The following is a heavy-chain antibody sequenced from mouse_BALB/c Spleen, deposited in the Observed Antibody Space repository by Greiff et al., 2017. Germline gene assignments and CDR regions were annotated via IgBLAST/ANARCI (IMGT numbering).Heavy chain of an antibody. D-gene: IGHD2-14*01. V-gene: IGHV5-6-5*01. CDR3: ARGEVRRADAMDY. J-gene: IGHJ4*01. CDR2: ISSGGST. CDR1: GFTFSSYA. Sequence: DVMLVESGGGLVKPGGSLKLSCAASGFTFSSYAMSWVRQTPEKRLEWVASISSGGSTYYPDSVKGRFTISRDNARNILYLQMSSLRSEDTTMYYCARGEVRRADAMDYWGQGTSVTVSS.